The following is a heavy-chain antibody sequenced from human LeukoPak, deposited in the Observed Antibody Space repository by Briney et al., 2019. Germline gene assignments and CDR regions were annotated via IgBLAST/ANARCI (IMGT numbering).Heavy chain of an antibody. CDR1: GGSFSGYY. CDR3: AKRGYYYDSSGYYYYGMDV. D-gene: IGHD3-22*01. CDR2: INHSGST. Sequence: SETLSLTCAVYGGSFSGYYWSWIRQPPGKGLEWIGEINHSGSTNYNPSLKSRVTISVDTSKNQFSLKLSSVTAVDTAVYYCAKRGYYYDSSGYYYYGMDVWGQGTTVTVSS. J-gene: IGHJ6*02. V-gene: IGHV4-34*01.